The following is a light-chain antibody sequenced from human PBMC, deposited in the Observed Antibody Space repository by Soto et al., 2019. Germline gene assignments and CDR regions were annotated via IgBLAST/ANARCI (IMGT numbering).Light chain of an antibody. CDR2: GAS. Sequence: EIVLTQSPATLSLSPGERATLSCRASQHVRNNNLAWYQQKPGQAPRLLIYGASTWATGIPTRFSGSGSGTEFTLAIRSLHSEDFAVYYCQQYSDWPLTFGGGTKVEI. V-gene: IGKV3-15*01. CDR3: QQYSDWPLT. CDR1: QHVRNNN. J-gene: IGKJ4*01.